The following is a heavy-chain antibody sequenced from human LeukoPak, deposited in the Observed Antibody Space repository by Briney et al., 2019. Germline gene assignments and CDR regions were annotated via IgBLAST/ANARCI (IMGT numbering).Heavy chain of an antibody. CDR2: MNPNSGNT. Sequence: GASVKVSCKASGYTFTSYDINWVRQATGQGLEWMGWMNPNSGNTGYAQKFQGRVTMTRDTSISTAYMELSRLRSDDTAVYYCASGELELPFEYWGQGTLVTVSS. J-gene: IGHJ4*02. CDR1: GYTFTSYD. CDR3: ASGELELPFEY. D-gene: IGHD1-7*01. V-gene: IGHV1-8*01.